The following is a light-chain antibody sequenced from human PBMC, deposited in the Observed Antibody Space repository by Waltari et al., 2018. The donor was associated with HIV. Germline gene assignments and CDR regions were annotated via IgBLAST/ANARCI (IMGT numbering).Light chain of an antibody. J-gene: IGLJ2*01. V-gene: IGLV1-40*01. CDR1: NSNIWTHA. Sequence: QSVLTQPPSVSGAPGQRVTLSCTGRNSNIWTHAGPWYHQFPGTATLLLIYNTNSRPSGVPDRFSVSKSGTSASLAITGLQSEDEADYFCQSSDSTLSGSVFGGGTKLTVL. CDR2: NTN. CDR3: QSSDSTLSGSV.